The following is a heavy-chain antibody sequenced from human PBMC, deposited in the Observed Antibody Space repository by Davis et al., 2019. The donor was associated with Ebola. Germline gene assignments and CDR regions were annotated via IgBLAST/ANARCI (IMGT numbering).Heavy chain of an antibody. Sequence: MPSETLSLTCAVSGVSISSPSWWSLVRQPPGKGLEWIGEISYTGYTKYNPSLTGRVTISADASKNQFSLRLTSVTAADAAVYYCAGQWEILRVWSVWGQGTTVTVSS. J-gene: IGHJ6*02. V-gene: IGHV4-4*02. CDR2: ISYTGYT. D-gene: IGHD1-26*01. CDR1: GVSISSPSW. CDR3: AGQWEILRVWSV.